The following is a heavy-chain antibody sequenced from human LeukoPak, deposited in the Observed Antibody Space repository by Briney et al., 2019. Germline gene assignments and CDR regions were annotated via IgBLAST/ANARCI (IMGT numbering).Heavy chain of an antibody. CDR2: IYTSGST. J-gene: IGHJ4*02. D-gene: IGHD7-27*01. CDR1: GGSISSGDYY. Sequence: PSQTLSLTCTVSGGSISSGDYYWSWIRQPAGKGLEWIGRIYTSGSTNYNPSLKSRVTISVDTSKNQFSLKLSSVTAADTAVYYCARLAWGRLDYWGQGTLVTVSS. CDR3: ARLAWGRLDY. V-gene: IGHV4-61*02.